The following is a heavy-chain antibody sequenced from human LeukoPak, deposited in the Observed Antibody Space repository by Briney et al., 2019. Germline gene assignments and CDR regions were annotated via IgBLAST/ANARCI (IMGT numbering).Heavy chain of an antibody. CDR3: AKERGWYWFDP. Sequence: GGSLRLSCAASGFTFSSYGMHWVRQAPGKGLEWVAVISYDGSNKYYADSVKGRFTVSRDNSKNTLYLQMNSLRAEDTAVYYCAKERGWYWFDPWGQGTLVTVSS. CDR1: GFTFSSYG. D-gene: IGHD6-19*01. CDR2: ISYDGSNK. V-gene: IGHV3-30*18. J-gene: IGHJ5*02.